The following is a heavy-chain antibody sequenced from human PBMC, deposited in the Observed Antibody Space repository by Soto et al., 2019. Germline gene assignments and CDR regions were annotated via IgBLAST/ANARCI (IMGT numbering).Heavy chain of an antibody. CDR1: WFIFTRYS. V-gene: IGHV3-21*06. CDR2: ISSTTNYI. CDR3: ARESEDLTSNFDY. J-gene: IGHJ4*02. Sequence: GGSLRLSCAASWFIFTRYSMNWVRQAPGKGLEWVSSISSTTNYIYYGDSMKGRFTISRDNAKNSLYLEMNSLRAEDTAVYYCARESEDLTSNFDYWGQGTLVTVSS.